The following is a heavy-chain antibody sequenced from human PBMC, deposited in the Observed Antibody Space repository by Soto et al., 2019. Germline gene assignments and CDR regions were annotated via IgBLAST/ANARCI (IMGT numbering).Heavy chain of an antibody. CDR3: ARAHIAAAGTFDY. CDR2: ISSSSSYI. CDR1: GFTFSSYS. V-gene: IGHV3-21*01. Sequence: PGGSLRLCCAASGFTFSSYSMNWVRQAPGKGLEWVSSISSSSSYIYYADSVKGRFTISRDNAKNSLYLQMNSLRAEDTAVYYCARAHIAAAGTFDYWGQGTLVTVSS. J-gene: IGHJ4*02. D-gene: IGHD6-13*01.